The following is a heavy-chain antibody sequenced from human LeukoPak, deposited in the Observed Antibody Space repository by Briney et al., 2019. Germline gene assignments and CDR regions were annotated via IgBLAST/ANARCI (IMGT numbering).Heavy chain of an antibody. CDR2: IYYSGST. CDR1: GYSISSSNW. CDR3: ARVMDCSSTSCQSYYYYYGMDV. D-gene: IGHD2-2*01. J-gene: IGHJ6*02. Sequence: SETLSLTCAVSGYSISSSNWWGWIRQPPGKGLEWIGYIYYSGSTYPNPSLKSRVTMSVDTSKSQFSLKLSSVTAVDTAVYYCARVMDCSSTSCQSYYYYYGMDVWGQGTTVTVSS. V-gene: IGHV4-28*03.